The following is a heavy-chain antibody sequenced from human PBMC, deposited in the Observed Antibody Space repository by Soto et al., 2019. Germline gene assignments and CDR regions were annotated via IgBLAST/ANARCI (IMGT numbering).Heavy chain of an antibody. CDR1: GFTFSSSA. Sequence: SVKVSCKTSGFTFSSSAVHWVRQARGHRLQWIGWIDVGSANANYAQMLQERVTISRDMSTSTAYMELSSLRAEDTAVYYCAKARAQYYDFWSGYPVDYWGQGTLVTVSS. CDR3: AKARAQYYDFWSGYPVDY. D-gene: IGHD3-3*01. V-gene: IGHV1-58*01. CDR2: IDVGSANA. J-gene: IGHJ4*02.